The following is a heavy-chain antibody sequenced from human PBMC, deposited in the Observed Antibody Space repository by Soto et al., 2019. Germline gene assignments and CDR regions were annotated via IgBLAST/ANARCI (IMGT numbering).Heavy chain of an antibody. J-gene: IGHJ4*02. CDR1: GGSISSYY. CDR3: ARDVSGYDSFDY. V-gene: IGHV4-59*01. CDR2: IYYSGST. Sequence: SETLSLTCTVSGGSISSYYWSWIRQPPGKGLEWIGYIYYSGSTNYNPSLKSRVTISVDTSKNQFSLKLSSVTAADTAVYYCARDVSGYDSFDYWGQGTLVTVSS. D-gene: IGHD5-12*01.